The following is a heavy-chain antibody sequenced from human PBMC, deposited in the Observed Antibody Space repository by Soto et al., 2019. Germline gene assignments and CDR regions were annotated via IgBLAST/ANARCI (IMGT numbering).Heavy chain of an antibody. J-gene: IGHJ6*02. CDR1: GFTFSSYA. CDR2: ISYDGSNK. Sequence: QVQLVESGGGVVQPGRSLRLSCAASGFTFSSYAMHWARQAPGKGLEWVAVISYDGSNKYYADSVKGRFTISRDNSKNTLYLQMNSLRAEDTAVYYCARAMGEGELSSPKYYYYYGMDVWGQGTTVTVSS. D-gene: IGHD3-16*02. V-gene: IGHV3-30-3*01. CDR3: ARAMGEGELSSPKYYYYYGMDV.